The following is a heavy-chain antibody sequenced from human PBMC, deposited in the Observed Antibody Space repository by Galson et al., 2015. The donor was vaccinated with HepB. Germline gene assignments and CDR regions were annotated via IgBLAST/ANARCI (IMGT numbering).Heavy chain of an antibody. CDR2: ISAYNGNT. J-gene: IGHJ6*02. D-gene: IGHD3-10*01. CDR1: GYTFTSYG. V-gene: IGHV1-18*01. CDR3: ARDRGYYYGSGSYLDYYGMDV. Sequence: QSGAEVKKPGESLRISCKASGYTFTSYGISWVRQAPGQGLEWMGWISAYNGNTNYAQKLQGRVTMTTDTSTSTAYMELRSLRSDDTAVYYCARDRGYYYGSGSYLDYYGMDVWGQGTTVTVSS.